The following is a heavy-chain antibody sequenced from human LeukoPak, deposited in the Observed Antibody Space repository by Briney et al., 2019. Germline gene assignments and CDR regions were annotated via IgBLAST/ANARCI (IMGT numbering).Heavy chain of an antibody. CDR3: VGSPYGSRTDY. J-gene: IGHJ4*02. Sequence: GGSLRLSCAASGFTFSSYAMYWVRQAPGKGLEWVAVISYDGSNKYYADSVKGRFTISRDNSKNTLYLQMNSLRAEDTAVYYCVGSPYGSRTDYWGRGSRVTVSS. V-gene: IGHV3-30*04. CDR2: ISYDGSNK. D-gene: IGHD3-10*01. CDR1: GFTFSSYA.